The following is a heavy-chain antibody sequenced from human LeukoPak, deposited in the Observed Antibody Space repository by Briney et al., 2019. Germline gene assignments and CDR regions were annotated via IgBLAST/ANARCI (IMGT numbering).Heavy chain of an antibody. CDR3: ARHSVTLYYFDY. Sequence: SETLSLTCGVYGGSFRGYYWSWIRQPPGNGLEWIGEINHSGSTNYNPSLKSRVTISVDTSKNQFSLKLSSVTAADTAVYYCARHSVTLYYFDYWGQGTLVTVSS. D-gene: IGHD4-11*01. V-gene: IGHV4-34*01. CDR2: INHSGST. CDR1: GGSFRGYY. J-gene: IGHJ4*02.